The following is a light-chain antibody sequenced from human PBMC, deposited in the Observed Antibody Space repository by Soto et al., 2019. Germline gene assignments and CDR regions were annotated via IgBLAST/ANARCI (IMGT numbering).Light chain of an antibody. Sequence: QSALTQPASVSGSPGQSVTISCTGTSSDVGGYKYVSWYQQYPGKAPKLMIYDVSNRPSGVSNRFSGSKSGNTASLTISGLQAEDEADYYCGSYTSDTTLVVFGGGTKVTVL. CDR3: GSYTSDTTLVV. CDR2: DVS. J-gene: IGLJ3*02. CDR1: SSDVGGYKY. V-gene: IGLV2-14*01.